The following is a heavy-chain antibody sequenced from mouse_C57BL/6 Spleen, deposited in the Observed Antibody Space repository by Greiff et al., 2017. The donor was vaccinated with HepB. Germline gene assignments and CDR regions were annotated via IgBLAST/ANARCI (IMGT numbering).Heavy chain of an antibody. CDR1: GFTFSDFY. CDR2: SRNKANDYTT. J-gene: IGHJ4*01. CDR3: ARGLQGAMDY. V-gene: IGHV7-1*01. D-gene: IGHD6-1*01. Sequence: EVQLVESGGGLVQSGRSLRLSCATSGFTFSDFYMEWVRQAPGKGLEWIAASRNKANDYTTEYSASVKGRFIVSRDTSQSILYLQMNALRAEDTAIYYCARGLQGAMDYWGQGTSVTVSS.